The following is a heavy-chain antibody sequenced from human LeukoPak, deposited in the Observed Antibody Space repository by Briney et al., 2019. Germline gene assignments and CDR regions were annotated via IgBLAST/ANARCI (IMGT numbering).Heavy chain of an antibody. CDR3: ARDYVGGDSSGYPDY. CDR1: GGSISSSSYY. V-gene: IGHV4-39*06. D-gene: IGHD3-22*01. Sequence: SQTLFLTCTVSGGSISSSSYYWGWIRQPPGKGLEWIGSIYYSGSTYYNPSLKSRVTISVDTSKNQFALKLRSVTAADTAVYYCARDYVGGDSSGYPDYWGQGTLVTVSS. CDR2: IYYSGST. J-gene: IGHJ4*02.